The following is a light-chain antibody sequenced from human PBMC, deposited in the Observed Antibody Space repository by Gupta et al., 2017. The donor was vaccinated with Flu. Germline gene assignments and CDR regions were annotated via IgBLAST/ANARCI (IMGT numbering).Light chain of an antibody. J-gene: IGLJ1*01. CDR2: EVS. V-gene: IGLV2-18*02. CDR1: SSDIGNYNR. CDR3: SSYTSSYTYV. Sequence: SALTQPPSVSGSHGQSVTISCTGTSSDIGNYNRVSWYQQPPGTAPKLMIYEVSNRPSGVPHRFSWSKSGNTASLTISGLQAEDEADYYCSSYTSSYTYVFGTGTKLTVL.